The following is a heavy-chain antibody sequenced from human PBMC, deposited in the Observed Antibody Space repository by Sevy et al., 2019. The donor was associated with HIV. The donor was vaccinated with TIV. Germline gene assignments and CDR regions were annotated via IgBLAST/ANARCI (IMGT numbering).Heavy chain of an antibody. D-gene: IGHD6-19*01. CDR3: ARAGVGRIAVAVPDY. Sequence: GGSLRLSCAASGFTFSSYSMIWVRQAPGKGLEWVSSISSSSSYIYYADSVKGRFTISRDNAKNSLYLQMNSLRAEDTAVYYCARAGVGRIAVAVPDYWGQGTLVTVSS. CDR1: GFTFSSYS. V-gene: IGHV3-21*01. J-gene: IGHJ4*02. CDR2: ISSSSSYI.